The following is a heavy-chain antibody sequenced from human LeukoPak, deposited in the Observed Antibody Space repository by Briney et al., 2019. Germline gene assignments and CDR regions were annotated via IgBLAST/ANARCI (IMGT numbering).Heavy chain of an antibody. D-gene: IGHD3-22*01. CDR2: IYTSGST. J-gene: IGHJ5*02. Sequence: SETLSLTCTASGGSISSYYWSWIRQPAGKGLEWIGRIYTSGSTNYNPSLKSRVTMSVDTSKNQFSLKLSSVTAADTAVYYCARVEGSSGYYYSNWFDPWGQGTLVTVSS. CDR1: GGSISSYY. CDR3: ARVEGSSGYYYSNWFDP. V-gene: IGHV4-4*07.